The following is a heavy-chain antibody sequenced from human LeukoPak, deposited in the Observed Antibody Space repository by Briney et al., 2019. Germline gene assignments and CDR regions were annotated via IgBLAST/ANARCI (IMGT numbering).Heavy chain of an antibody. Sequence: RASVKVSCKASGGTFSSYAISWVRQAPGQGLEWMGGIIPIFGTANYAQKFQGRVTITADESTSTAYMELSSLRSEDTAVYYCARGGPYYHDSSGPYYFDYWGQGTLVTVSS. J-gene: IGHJ4*02. V-gene: IGHV1-69*13. CDR2: IIPIFGTA. CDR1: GGTFSSYA. D-gene: IGHD3-22*01. CDR3: ARGGPYYHDSSGPYYFDY.